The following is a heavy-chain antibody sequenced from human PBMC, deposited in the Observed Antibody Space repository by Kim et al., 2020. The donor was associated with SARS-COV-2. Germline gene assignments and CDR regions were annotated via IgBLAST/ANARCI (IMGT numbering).Heavy chain of an antibody. J-gene: IGHJ4*02. CDR3: ARAGSSGWYYFDY. V-gene: IGHV1-69*01. D-gene: IGHD6-19*01. Sequence: YAQKFQGRVTITADESTSTAYMELSSLRSEDTAVYYCARAGSSGWYYFDYWGQGTLVTVSS.